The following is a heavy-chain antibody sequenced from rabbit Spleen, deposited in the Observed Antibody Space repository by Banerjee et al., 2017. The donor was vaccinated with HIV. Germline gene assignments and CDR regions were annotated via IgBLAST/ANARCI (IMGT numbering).Heavy chain of an antibody. J-gene: IGHJ4*01. V-gene: IGHV1S40*01. CDR2: IGTGSSGVT. CDR1: GFSFSSSDY. CDR3: ARDLAGVIGWNFNL. D-gene: IGHD4-1*01. Sequence: QSLEESGGDLVKPGASLTLTCTASGFSFSSSDYMGWVRQAPGKGLEWIACIGTGSSGVTYYASWAKSRFTISSDNAQNTVDLQMNSLTAADTATYFCARDLAGVIGWNFNLWGPGTLVTVS.